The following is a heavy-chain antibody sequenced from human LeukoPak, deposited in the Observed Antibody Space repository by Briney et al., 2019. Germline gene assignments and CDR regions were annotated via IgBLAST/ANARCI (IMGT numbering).Heavy chain of an antibody. J-gene: IGHJ5*02. V-gene: IGHV3-23*01. CDR2: IRSNGRET. Sequence: GGSLRLSCTASGFTFSSYSMSWVRQAPGKGLEWVSNIRSNGRETYYADSVKGRFTISRDNPENTLFLEMNSLRAEDSAVYYCVKGGYTTYFDPWGQGTLATVSS. D-gene: IGHD2-15*01. CDR1: GFTFSSYS. CDR3: VKGGYTTYFDP.